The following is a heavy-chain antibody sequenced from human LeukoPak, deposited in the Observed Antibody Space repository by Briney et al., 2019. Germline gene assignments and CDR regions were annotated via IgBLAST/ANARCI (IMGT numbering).Heavy chain of an antibody. V-gene: IGHV4-59*08. Sequence: SETLSLTCSVSTGSISTYYWRWIRQSPGKGLEWIGYIYHGGATSYNPPLNRRVTISVDSPKNQFFLRLTSLTAADTALYYCARHGGSLDYFDSWGPGSLVIVSS. CDR2: IYHGGAT. J-gene: IGHJ4*02. CDR3: ARHGGSLDYFDS. CDR1: TGSISTYY. D-gene: IGHD2-15*01.